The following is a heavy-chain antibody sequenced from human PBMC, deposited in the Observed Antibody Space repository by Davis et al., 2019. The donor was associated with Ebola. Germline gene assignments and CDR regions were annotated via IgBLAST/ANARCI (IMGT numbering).Heavy chain of an antibody. CDR2: FNPEDGES. Sequence: ASVKVSCKVSGYTLTELSMHWVRQAPGKGLEWMGNFNPEDGESIYAQKFQGRVTMTEDTSTNTAYMELSSLRSEDTAVYYCTVGGIGGMGDYWGQGTLVTVSS. CDR1: GYTLTELS. V-gene: IGHV1-24*01. J-gene: IGHJ4*02. CDR3: TVGGIGGMGDY. D-gene: IGHD3-10*01.